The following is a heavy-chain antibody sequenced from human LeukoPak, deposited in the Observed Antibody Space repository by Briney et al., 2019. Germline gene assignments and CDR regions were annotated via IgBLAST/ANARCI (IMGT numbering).Heavy chain of an antibody. CDR2: ISYDGSNK. Sequence: GRSLRLSCAASGFTFSSYAMHWVRQAPGKGLEWVAVISYDGSNKYYADSVKGRFTISRDNSKNTLYLQMNSLRAEDTAVYYCARDEPIYSSSWYKGPYDYWGQGTLVTVSS. D-gene: IGHD6-13*01. J-gene: IGHJ4*02. V-gene: IGHV3-30-3*01. CDR1: GFTFSSYA. CDR3: ARDEPIYSSSWYKGPYDY.